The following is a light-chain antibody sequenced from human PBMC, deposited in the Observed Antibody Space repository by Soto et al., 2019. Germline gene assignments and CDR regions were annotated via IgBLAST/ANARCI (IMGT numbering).Light chain of an antibody. J-gene: IGKJ4*01. V-gene: IGKV3-11*01. CDR2: PAS. CDR1: QNINIY. CDR3: HQRSNWPLT. Sequence: EIVLTQSPATLSLSPGERATLSCRASQNINIYLAWYQQKPGQAPRLLIYPASNRAAGIPARFSGSGSGTDFTLTISSLEPEDFAVYYCHQRSNWPLTFGGGTKVEIK.